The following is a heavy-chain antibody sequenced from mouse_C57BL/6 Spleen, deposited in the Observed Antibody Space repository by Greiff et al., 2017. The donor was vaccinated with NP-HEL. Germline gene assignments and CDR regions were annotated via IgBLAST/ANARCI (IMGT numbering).Heavy chain of an antibody. Sequence: ESGPGLVKPSQSLSLTCSVTGYSITSGYYWNWIRQIPGNKLEWMGYISYDGSNNYNPSLKNRISITRDTSKNQFFLKLNSVTTEDTATYYCAEAFYYGSSPWYFDVWGTGTTVTVSS. V-gene: IGHV3-6*01. CDR2: ISYDGSN. D-gene: IGHD1-1*01. J-gene: IGHJ1*03. CDR3: AEAFYYGSSPWYFDV. CDR1: GYSITSGYY.